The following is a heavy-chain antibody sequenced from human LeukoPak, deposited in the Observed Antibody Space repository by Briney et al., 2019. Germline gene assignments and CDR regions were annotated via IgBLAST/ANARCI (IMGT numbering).Heavy chain of an antibody. CDR3: ARDSGTSGGVKFDP. Sequence: GGSLRLSCAASGFTFSSYEMNWVRQAPGKGLEWVSYISSSSSPIYYADSVKGRFTISRDNAKNSLYLQMNSLRAEDTAVYYCARDSGTSGGVKFDPWGQGALVTVSS. J-gene: IGHJ5*02. CDR1: GFTFSSYE. V-gene: IGHV3-48*01. CDR2: ISSSSSPI. D-gene: IGHD3-16*01.